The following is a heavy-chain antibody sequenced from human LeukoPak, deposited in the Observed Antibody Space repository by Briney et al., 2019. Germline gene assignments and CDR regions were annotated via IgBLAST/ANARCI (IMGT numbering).Heavy chain of an antibody. Sequence: GGSLRLSCAASGFTVSSNYMSWVRQAPGKGLEWVANIKQNESEKFYVDSVKGRFTISRDNAKNSLYLQMNSLRAEDTALYYCARHIFGGDTAYWFDPWGQGTLVTVSS. V-gene: IGHV3-7*01. J-gene: IGHJ5*02. CDR1: GFTVSSNY. CDR2: IKQNESEK. D-gene: IGHD5-18*01. CDR3: ARHIFGGDTAYWFDP.